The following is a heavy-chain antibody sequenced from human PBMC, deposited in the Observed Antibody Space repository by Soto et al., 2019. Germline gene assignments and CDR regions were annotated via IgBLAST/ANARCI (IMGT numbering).Heavy chain of an antibody. CDR3: ARGDYYGSGSYNDY. D-gene: IGHD3-10*01. J-gene: IGHJ4*02. Sequence: SETLSLTCTVSGGSISSGDYYWSWIRQPPGKGLEWIGYIYYSGSTYYNPSLKSRVTISVDTSKNQFSLKLSSVTAADTAVYYCARGDYYGSGSYNDYWGQGTLVTVSS. CDR1: GGSISSGDYY. CDR2: IYYSGST. V-gene: IGHV4-30-4*01.